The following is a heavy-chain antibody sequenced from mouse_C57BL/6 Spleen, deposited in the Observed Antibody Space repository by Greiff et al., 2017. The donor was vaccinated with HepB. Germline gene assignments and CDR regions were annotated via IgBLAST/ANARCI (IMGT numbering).Heavy chain of an antibody. Sequence: DVMLVESGGGLVKPGGSLKLSCAASGFTFSDYGMHWVRQAPEKGLEWVAYISSGSSTIYYADTVKGRFTISRDNAKNTLFLQMTSLRSEDTAMYYCARNYGSCLWWYFDFWGTGTTVTVSS. CDR2: ISSGSSTI. CDR3: ARNYGSCLWWYFDF. D-gene: IGHD1-1*01. J-gene: IGHJ1*03. V-gene: IGHV5-17*01. CDR1: GFTFSDYG.